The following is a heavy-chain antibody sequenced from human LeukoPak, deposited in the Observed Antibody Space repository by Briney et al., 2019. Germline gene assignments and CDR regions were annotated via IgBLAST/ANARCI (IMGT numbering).Heavy chain of an antibody. CDR3: ARDASGWLQLPFDY. V-gene: IGHV3-7*01. Sequence: GGSLRLSCAASGFTFSSYWMSWVRQAPGKGLEWVANIKQDGSEKYYVDSVKGRFTISRDNAKNSLYLQMNSLRAEDAAVYYCARDASGWLQLPFDYWGQGTLVTVSS. CDR1: GFTFSSYW. D-gene: IGHD5-24*01. J-gene: IGHJ4*02. CDR2: IKQDGSEK.